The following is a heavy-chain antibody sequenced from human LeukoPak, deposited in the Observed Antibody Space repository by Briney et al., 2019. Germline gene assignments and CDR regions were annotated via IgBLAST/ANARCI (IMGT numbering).Heavy chain of an antibody. Sequence: GGSLRLSCAASGFSFTDYSMNWVRQAPGKGLEWVSVIYRGGGTYYSDSVKGRFTISRDNSKNKVYLQMDSLRAEDTAVYYCANGENDGFRGYWGQGTPVTVSS. CDR1: GFSFTDYS. CDR2: IYRGGGT. CDR3: ANGENDGFRGY. D-gene: IGHD1-1*01. V-gene: IGHV3-66*01. J-gene: IGHJ4*02.